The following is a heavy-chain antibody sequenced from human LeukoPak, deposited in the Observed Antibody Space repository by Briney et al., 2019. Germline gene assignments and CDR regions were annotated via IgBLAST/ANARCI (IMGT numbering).Heavy chain of an antibody. J-gene: IGHJ4*02. CDR2: ISGSGGST. CDR1: GFTFSSYA. D-gene: IGHD3-3*01. Sequence: GGSLRLSCAASGFTFSSYAMRWVRQAPGKGLEWVSAISGSGGSTYYADSVKGRFTISRDNSKNTLYLQMNSLRAEDTTVYYCARDWIGYGYYFDYWGQGTLVTVSS. V-gene: IGHV3-23*01. CDR3: ARDWIGYGYYFDY.